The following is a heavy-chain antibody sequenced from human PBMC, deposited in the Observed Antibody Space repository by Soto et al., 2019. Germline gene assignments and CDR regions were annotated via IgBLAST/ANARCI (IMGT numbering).Heavy chain of an antibody. V-gene: IGHV4-4*02. CDR2: IHHRGTT. CDR1: RDSISSDKW. D-gene: IGHD2-21*02. CDR3: ARGGDWKFDF. Sequence: QVQLQESGPGLVKPSGTLSLTCDVSRDSISSDKWWSWVRQSPGRGLEWIGEIHHRGTTNCNPSLKSRVTISIEKSKNQFSLEMTSFTAADTGIYYCARGGDWKFDFWGQGSLVTVSP. J-gene: IGHJ4*02.